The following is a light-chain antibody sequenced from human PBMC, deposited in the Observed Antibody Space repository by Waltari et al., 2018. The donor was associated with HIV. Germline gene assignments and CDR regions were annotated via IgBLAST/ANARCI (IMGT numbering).Light chain of an antibody. V-gene: IGKV3-20*01. J-gene: IGKJ3*01. CDR1: QSVSSSY. CDR3: QKYDSVPQGFT. CDR2: GAS. Sequence: EIVLTQSPGTLSLSPGERATLSCRASQSVSSSYLAWYQQKPGQAPRLLIYGASSRATGIPDRFSGSGSGTDFTLTISRLEPEDVATYYCQKYDSVPQGFTFGPGTKVDIK.